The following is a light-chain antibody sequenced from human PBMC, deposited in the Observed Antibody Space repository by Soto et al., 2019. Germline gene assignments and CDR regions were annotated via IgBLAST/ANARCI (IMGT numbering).Light chain of an antibody. CDR1: QSLRSTS. CDR3: QRCGGSPPIT. V-gene: IGKV3-20*01. Sequence: EMVLTQAPGTDSVSRGERDTLSGSASQSLRSTSLAWYQQKPGQAPRLLMYGASNRATGIPDKFSGGGSGTDFTLTISRLEPEDCAVYHCQRCGGSPPITFGPEIRLEIK. CDR2: GAS. J-gene: IGKJ5*01.